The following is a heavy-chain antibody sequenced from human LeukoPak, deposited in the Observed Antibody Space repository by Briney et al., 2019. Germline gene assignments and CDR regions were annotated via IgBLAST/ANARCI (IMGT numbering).Heavy chain of an antibody. D-gene: IGHD3-22*01. CDR1: GGSFSGYY. V-gene: IGHV4-34*01. CDR3: ARVRTMIVVVSPRAYGMDV. CDR2: INHSGST. Sequence: PSETLSLTCAVYGGSFSGYYWSWIRQPPGKGLEWIGEINHSGSTNYNPSHKSRVTISVDTSKNQFSLKLSSVTAADTAVYYCARVRTMIVVVSPRAYGMDVWGQGTTVTVSS. J-gene: IGHJ6*02.